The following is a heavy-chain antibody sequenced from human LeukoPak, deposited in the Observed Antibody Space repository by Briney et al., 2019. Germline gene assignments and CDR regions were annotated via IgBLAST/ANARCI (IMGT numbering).Heavy chain of an antibody. D-gene: IGHD6-19*01. Sequence: HPGGSLRLSCAASGFTFSKYWMLWVRQAPGKGLESVSRINTDGTDTTYADSVKGRFTVSRDNPDNTMFLQMNSVRGEDTAVYYCATKQWLAPPPDSWGQGTPVTVSS. J-gene: IGHJ4*02. CDR2: INTDGTDT. CDR1: GFTFSKYW. CDR3: ATKQWLAPPPDS. V-gene: IGHV3-74*01.